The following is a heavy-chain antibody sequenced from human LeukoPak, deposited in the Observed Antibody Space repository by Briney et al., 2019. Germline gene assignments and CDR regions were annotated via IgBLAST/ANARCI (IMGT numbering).Heavy chain of an antibody. V-gene: IGHV3-30*04. Sequence: GGSLRLSCAASGFTFSSYAMHWVRQAPGKGLEWVAVISYDGSNKYYADSVKGRFTISRDNSKNTLYLQMNSLRAEDTAVYYCARAIFSNDFWSGPPIDYWGQGTLVTVSS. D-gene: IGHD3-3*01. CDR2: ISYDGSNK. J-gene: IGHJ4*02. CDR1: GFTFSSYA. CDR3: ARAIFSNDFWSGPPIDY.